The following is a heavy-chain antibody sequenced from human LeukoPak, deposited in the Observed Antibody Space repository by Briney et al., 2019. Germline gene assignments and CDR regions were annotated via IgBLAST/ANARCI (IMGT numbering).Heavy chain of an antibody. D-gene: IGHD2-2*01. CDR2: ISYDGSNK. CDR1: GFTFSSYA. Sequence: PGGSLRLSCAASGFTFSSYAMHWVRQAPGKGLEWVAVISYDGSNKYYADSVKGRFTISRDNSKNTLYLQMNSLRAEDTAVYYCARDPARRKPHDIVVVPAARRGFDYWGQGTLVTVSS. V-gene: IGHV3-30-3*01. CDR3: ARDPARRKPHDIVVVPAARRGFDY. J-gene: IGHJ4*02.